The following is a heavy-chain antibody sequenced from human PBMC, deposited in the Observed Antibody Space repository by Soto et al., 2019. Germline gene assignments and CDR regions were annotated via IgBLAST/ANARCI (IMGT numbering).Heavy chain of an antibody. D-gene: IGHD1-7*01. J-gene: IGHJ4*01. V-gene: IGHV3-23*01. CDR1: GFTFRAYG. Sequence: GGSLRLSCVAAGFTFRAYGMMWVRQAPGKGLEWVSDISQSAGGNTYYADSVKGRFTISRDDSKNTLYLQMDSLRPEDTAQYYCAGWNYDYWGHGTQVTVSS. CDR3: AGWNYDY. CDR2: ISQSAGGNT.